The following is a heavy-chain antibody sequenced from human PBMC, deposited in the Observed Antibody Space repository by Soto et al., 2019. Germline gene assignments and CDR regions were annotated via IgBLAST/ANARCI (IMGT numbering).Heavy chain of an antibody. Sequence: SETLSLTCTVSGGSISSYYWSWIRQPPGKGLEWIGYIYYSGSTNYNPSLKSRVTISVDTSKNQFSLKLSSVTAADTAVYYCASTPFYDFWSGYHDYYYYYYMDVWGKGTTVTVSS. CDR1: GGSISSYY. J-gene: IGHJ6*03. D-gene: IGHD3-3*01. CDR2: IYYSGST. V-gene: IGHV4-59*08. CDR3: ASTPFYDFWSGYHDYYYYYYMDV.